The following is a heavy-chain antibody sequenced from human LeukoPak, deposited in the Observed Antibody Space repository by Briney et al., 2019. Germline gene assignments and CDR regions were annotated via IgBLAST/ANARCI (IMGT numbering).Heavy chain of an antibody. Sequence: SGGALRLSCAASGFTFSCHWRSWVRQAPGKGLEWVATIKHDGSGEYYVDSVKGRFTISRDNAKNSLYLQMNSLRAEDSAVYYCARDWRSSSCYYSWGQGTQVTVSS. J-gene: IGHJ4*02. CDR3: ARDWRSSSCYYS. CDR1: GFTFSCHW. D-gene: IGHD2-2*01. CDR2: IKHDGSGE. V-gene: IGHV3-7*01.